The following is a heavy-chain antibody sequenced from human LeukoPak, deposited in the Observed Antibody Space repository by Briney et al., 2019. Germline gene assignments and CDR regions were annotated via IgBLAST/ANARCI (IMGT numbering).Heavy chain of an antibody. D-gene: IGHD3-22*01. Sequence: ASVKVSCKASGYTFTSYYMHWVRQAPGQRLEWMGWINAGNGNTKYSQKFQGRVTITRDTSASTAYMELSSLRSEDTAVYYCARVGPYDSSGYYSLDWGQGTLVTVSS. V-gene: IGHV1-3*01. CDR2: INAGNGNT. CDR3: ARVGPYDSSGYYSLD. CDR1: GYTFTSYY. J-gene: IGHJ4*02.